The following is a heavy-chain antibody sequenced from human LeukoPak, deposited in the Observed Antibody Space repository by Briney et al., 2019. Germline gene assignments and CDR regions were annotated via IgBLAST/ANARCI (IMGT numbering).Heavy chain of an antibody. Sequence: GGSLRLSCATSGFTFSSYSMNWVRQAPGKGLEWVSSISSSSYIYYADSVKGRFTISRDNAKNSLYLQMNSLRAEDTAVYYCARGYSSGWAPLDYWGQGTLVTVSS. J-gene: IGHJ4*02. V-gene: IGHV3-21*01. CDR1: GFTFSSYS. D-gene: IGHD6-19*01. CDR3: ARGYSSGWAPLDY. CDR2: ISSSSYI.